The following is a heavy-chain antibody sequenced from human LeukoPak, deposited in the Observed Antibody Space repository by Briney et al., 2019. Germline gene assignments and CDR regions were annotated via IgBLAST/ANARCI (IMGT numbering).Heavy chain of an antibody. CDR2: IYYSGST. J-gene: IGHJ4*02. D-gene: IGHD4-17*01. CDR3: ARAGSDYGDYASDY. Sequence: KPSETLSLTCTVSGVSISSYYWSWIRQPPGKGLEWIGYIYYSGSTNYNPSLKSRVTISVDTSKNQFSLKLSSVTAADTAVYYCARAGSDYGDYASDYWGQGTLVTVSS. V-gene: IGHV4-59*01. CDR1: GVSISSYY.